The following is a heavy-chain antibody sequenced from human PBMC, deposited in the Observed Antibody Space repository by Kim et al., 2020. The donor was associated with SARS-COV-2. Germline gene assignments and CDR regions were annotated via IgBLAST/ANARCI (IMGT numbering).Heavy chain of an antibody. CDR1: GGSISSGGYS. Sequence: SETLSLTCAVSGGSISSGGYSWSWIRQPPGKGLEWIGYIYHSGSTYYNPSLKSRVTISVDRSKNQFSLKLSSVTAADTAVYYCATTRGYCSSTSCPFDYWGQGTLAT. V-gene: IGHV4-30-2*01. J-gene: IGHJ4*02. D-gene: IGHD2-2*01. CDR3: ATTRGYCSSTSCPFDY. CDR2: IYHSGST.